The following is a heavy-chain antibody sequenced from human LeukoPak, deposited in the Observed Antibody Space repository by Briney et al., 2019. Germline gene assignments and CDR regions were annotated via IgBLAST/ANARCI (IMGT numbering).Heavy chain of an antibody. CDR3: ASESYSSSWYYFDY. J-gene: IGHJ4*02. CDR2: IIPIFGTA. CDR1: GYTFTSYG. D-gene: IGHD6-13*01. Sequence: SVKVSCKASGYTFTSYGISWVRQAPGQGLEWMGGIIPIFGTANYAQKFQGRVTITADKSTSTAYMELSSLRSEDTAVYYCASESYSSSWYYFDYWGQGTLVTVSS. V-gene: IGHV1-69*06.